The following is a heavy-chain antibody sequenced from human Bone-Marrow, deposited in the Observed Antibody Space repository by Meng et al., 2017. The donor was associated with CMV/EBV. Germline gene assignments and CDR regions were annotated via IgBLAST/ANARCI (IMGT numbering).Heavy chain of an antibody. CDR2: INPNSGGT. Sequence: ASVKVSCKASGYTFTGYYMHWVRQAPGQGLEWMGWINPNSGGTNYAQKFQGRVTMTRDTSISTAYMELRSLRSDDPAVYYCARSTWYDYFDPWGQGTLVTVSS. CDR3: ARSTWYDYFDP. J-gene: IGHJ5*02. D-gene: IGHD6-13*01. CDR1: GYTFTGYY. V-gene: IGHV1-2*02.